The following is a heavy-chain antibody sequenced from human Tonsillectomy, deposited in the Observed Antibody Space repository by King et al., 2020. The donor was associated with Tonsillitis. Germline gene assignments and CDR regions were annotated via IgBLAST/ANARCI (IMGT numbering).Heavy chain of an antibody. D-gene: IGHD2-15*01. CDR1: GFTFSSYN. CDR2: ISSDSTSI. V-gene: IGHV3-48*04. Sequence: VQLVESGGDLVQPGGSLRLSCTASGFTFSSYNMNWVRQAPGKGLEWVSYISSDSTSIHYADTVKGRFTISRDNAKDSLYLQMNSRRAEDTAVYYCARIFGVVAATEDYWGQGTLVTVSS. J-gene: IGHJ4*02. CDR3: ARIFGVVAATEDY.